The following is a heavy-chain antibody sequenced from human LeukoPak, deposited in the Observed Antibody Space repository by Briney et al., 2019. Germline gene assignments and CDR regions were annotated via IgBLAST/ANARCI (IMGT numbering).Heavy chain of an antibody. CDR2: IWYDGSNT. Sequence: GGSLRLSCAASGFTFSTYGMHWVRQAPGKGLEWVAVIWYDGSNTYYSDSVKGRFTISRDNSKNTMYLQMNSLRAEDTAVYYCAKDSDDVVPAAIFGVAWSNQHFDYWGQGTLVTVSS. D-gene: IGHD2-2*02. V-gene: IGHV3-33*06. CDR1: GFTFSTYG. J-gene: IGHJ4*02. CDR3: AKDSDDVVPAAIFGVAWSNQHFDY.